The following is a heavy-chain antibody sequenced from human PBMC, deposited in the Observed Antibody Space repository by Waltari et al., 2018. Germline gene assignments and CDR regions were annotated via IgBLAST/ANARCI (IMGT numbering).Heavy chain of an antibody. J-gene: IGHJ6*02. CDR2: ISSSSSYI. V-gene: IGHV3-21*01. D-gene: IGHD3-16*01. CDR1: GFTFSRYS. CDR3: ARDGGGLYYYYYYGMDV. Sequence: EVQLVESGGGLVKPGGSLRLSCAASGFTFSRYSMNWVRQSPGRGLEWVSSISSSSSYIYYADSVKGRFTISRDNAKNSLYLQMNSLRAEDTAVYYCARDGGGLYYYYYYGMDVWGQGTTVTVSS.